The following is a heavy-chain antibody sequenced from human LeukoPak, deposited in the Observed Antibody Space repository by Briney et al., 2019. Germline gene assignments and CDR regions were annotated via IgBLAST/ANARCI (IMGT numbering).Heavy chain of an antibody. CDR1: GFTFSSYG. V-gene: IGHV3-23*01. D-gene: IGHD6-6*01. Sequence: PGGSLRLSCAASGFTFSSYGMSWVRQAPGKGLEWVSYISSSGSTIYYADSVKGRFTISRDNSKNTLYLQMNSLRAEDTAVYYCARSRYSSSSGDFDYWGQGTLVTVSS. CDR3: ARSRYSSSSGDFDY. J-gene: IGHJ4*02. CDR2: ISSSGSTI.